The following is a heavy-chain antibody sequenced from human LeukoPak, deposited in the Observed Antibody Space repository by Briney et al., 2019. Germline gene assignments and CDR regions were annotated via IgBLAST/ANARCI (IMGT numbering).Heavy chain of an antibody. Sequence: PGGSLRLSCAASGFTFSSYSMNWVRQAPGKGLEWVSYISSSSSTIYYADSVKGRFTISRDNAKNSLYLQMNSLRAEDTAVYYCARDRWIVGATRFDYWGQGTLVTVSS. V-gene: IGHV3-48*01. CDR2: ISSSSSTI. J-gene: IGHJ4*02. CDR1: GFTFSSYS. D-gene: IGHD1-26*01. CDR3: ARDRWIVGATRFDY.